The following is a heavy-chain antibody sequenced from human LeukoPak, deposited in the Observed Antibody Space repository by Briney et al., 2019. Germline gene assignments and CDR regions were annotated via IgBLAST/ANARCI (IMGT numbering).Heavy chain of an antibody. CDR1: GFTFSSYW. Sequence: SGGSLRLSCAASGFTFSSYWMSWVRQAPGKGLEWVANIKQDGSEKYYVDSVKGRFTISRDNAKNSLYLQMNSLRAEDTAVYYCARDQRPSSSWPFDYWGQGTLVTVSS. D-gene: IGHD6-13*01. CDR2: IKQDGSEK. J-gene: IGHJ4*02. CDR3: ARDQRPSSSWPFDY. V-gene: IGHV3-7*01.